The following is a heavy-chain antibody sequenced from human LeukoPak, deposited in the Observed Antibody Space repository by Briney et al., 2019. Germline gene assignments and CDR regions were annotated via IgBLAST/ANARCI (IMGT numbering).Heavy chain of an antibody. V-gene: IGHV4-31*03. Sequence: TSETLSLTCTVSGGSISSGGYYWSWIRQHPGKGLEWIGYIYYSGSTYYNPSLKSRVTISVDTSKNQFSLKLSSVTATDTAVYYCAREIVALRFIDYWGQGTLVTISS. J-gene: IGHJ4*02. CDR1: GGSISSGGYY. CDR2: IYYSGST. CDR3: AREIVALRFIDY. D-gene: IGHD3-3*01.